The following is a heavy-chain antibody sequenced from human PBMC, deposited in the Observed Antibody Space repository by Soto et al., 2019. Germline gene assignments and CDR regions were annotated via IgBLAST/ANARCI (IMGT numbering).Heavy chain of an antibody. V-gene: IGHV3-21*01. CDR1: GFTFSSYS. CDR3: ASSGSSSWRPNQDY. D-gene: IGHD6-13*01. Sequence: PGGSLRLSCAASGFTFSSYSMNWVRQAPGKGLEWVSSISSSSSYIYYADSVKGRFTISRDNAKNSLYLQMNSLRAEDTAVYYCASSGSSSWRPNQDYWGQGTLVTVPS. J-gene: IGHJ4*02. CDR2: ISSSSSYI.